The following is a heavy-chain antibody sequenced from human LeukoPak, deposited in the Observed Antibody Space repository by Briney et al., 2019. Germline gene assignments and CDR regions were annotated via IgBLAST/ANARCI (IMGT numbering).Heavy chain of an antibody. V-gene: IGHV3-15*01. J-gene: IGHJ4*02. CDR1: GFTFSSYA. Sequence: PGGSLRLSCAASGFTFSSYAMSWVRQAPGEGLEWVGLIKRKADGGATFYAAPVEGRFTISRDDSRDTLYLQMNSLKTEDTGVYYCTTRRRRDGLTGDGYWGQGTLVTVSS. D-gene: IGHD5-24*01. CDR3: TTRRRRDGLTGDGY. CDR2: IKRKADGGAT.